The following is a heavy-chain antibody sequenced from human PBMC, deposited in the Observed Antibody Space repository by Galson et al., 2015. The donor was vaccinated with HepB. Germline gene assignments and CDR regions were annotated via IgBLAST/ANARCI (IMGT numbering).Heavy chain of an antibody. V-gene: IGHV3-66*02. D-gene: IGHD3-3*01. J-gene: IGHJ4*02. CDR1: GFTVSDNY. CDR2: IYTGGST. CDR3: ARDSPHYDFWRGYFDH. Sequence: SLRLSCAASGFTVSDNYMSWVRQAPGKGLEWVSLIYTGGSTYYADSVKGRFTISRDYSKNMLFLQMNSLRSEDTAVYYCARDSPHYDFWRGYFDHWGQGTLVAVSS.